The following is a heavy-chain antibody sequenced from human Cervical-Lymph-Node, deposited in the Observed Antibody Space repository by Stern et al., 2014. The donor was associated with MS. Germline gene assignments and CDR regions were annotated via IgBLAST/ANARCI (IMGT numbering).Heavy chain of an antibody. CDR1: GVTITNYA. CDR3: AKDLVLRFLEWFA. CDR2: MSGSGDT. V-gene: IGHV3-23*04. J-gene: IGHJ5*02. Sequence: EVQLVESGGGLVQPGGSLRLSCAASGVTITNYAMGWVRQAPGKGREWVSGMSGSGDTYYADSVRGRFTISRDNSKNALYLQMNSLRAEDTAVYYCAKDLVLRFLEWFAWGQGALVTVSS. D-gene: IGHD3-3*01.